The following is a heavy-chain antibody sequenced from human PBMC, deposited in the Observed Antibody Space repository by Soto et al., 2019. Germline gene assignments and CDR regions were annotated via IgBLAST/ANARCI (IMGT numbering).Heavy chain of an antibody. Sequence: ASVKVSCKASGYTFTSYGISWVRQAPGQGLEWMGWISAYNGNTNYAQELQGRVTRTTDTSTSTAYMELGSLRSDDTAVYYGARSPVTTLKYYGTDVWGQGTTVTVSS. CDR1: GYTFTSYG. V-gene: IGHV1-18*01. J-gene: IGHJ6*02. CDR2: ISAYNGNT. CDR3: ARSPVTTLKYYGTDV. D-gene: IGHD4-17*01.